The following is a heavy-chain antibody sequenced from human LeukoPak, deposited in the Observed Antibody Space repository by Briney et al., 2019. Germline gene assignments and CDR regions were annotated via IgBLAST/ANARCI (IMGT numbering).Heavy chain of an antibody. Sequence: GRSLRLSCAASGFTFSTYAMHGVRQAPGKGLEWVAVIWYDGSSRYYPDSVKGRFTISRDNSKNTLYLQMNSLRAEDTAVYYCATHYGRNYYYYAMDVWGQGTTVTVSS. J-gene: IGHJ6*02. CDR2: IWYDGSSR. CDR1: GFTFSTYA. V-gene: IGHV3-33*01. CDR3: ATHYGRNYYYYAMDV. D-gene: IGHD3-10*01.